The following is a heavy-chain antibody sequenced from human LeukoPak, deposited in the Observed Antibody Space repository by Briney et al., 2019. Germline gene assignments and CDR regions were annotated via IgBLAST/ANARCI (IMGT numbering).Heavy chain of an antibody. CDR3: ARDLSSYGDYMVGMDV. D-gene: IGHD4-17*01. CDR1: GFTFSSYG. Sequence: GGSLRLSCAASGFTFSSYGMHWVRQAPGKGLEWVAVISYDGSNKYYADSVKGRFTISRDNSKNTLYLQMNSLRAEDTAVYYCARDLSSYGDYMVGMDVWGQGTTVTVSS. CDR2: ISYDGSNK. J-gene: IGHJ6*02. V-gene: IGHV3-30*19.